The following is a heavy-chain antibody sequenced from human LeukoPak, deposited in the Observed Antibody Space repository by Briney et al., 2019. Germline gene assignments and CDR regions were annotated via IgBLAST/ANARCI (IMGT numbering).Heavy chain of an antibody. CDR1: GGSISSYY. J-gene: IGHJ6*02. CDR3: ARQGVVGATYYYYYYGMDV. Sequence: PSETLSLTCTVSGGSISSYYWSWIRQPPGQGLEWIGYIYYSGSTNYNPSLKSRVTISVDTSKNQFSLKLSSVTAADTAVYYCARQGVVGATYYYYYYGMDVWGQGTTVTVSS. D-gene: IGHD1-26*01. V-gene: IGHV4-59*08. CDR2: IYYSGST.